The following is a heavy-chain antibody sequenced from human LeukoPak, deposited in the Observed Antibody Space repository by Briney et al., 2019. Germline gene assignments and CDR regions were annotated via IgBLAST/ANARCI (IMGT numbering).Heavy chain of an antibody. V-gene: IGHV4-39*01. CDR1: GGSISSSSYY. CDR3: ARGLEVAGNYFDY. J-gene: IGHJ4*02. CDR2: IYYSGST. Sequence: PSETLSLTCTVSGGSISSSSYYWGWIRQPPGKGLEWIGSIYYSGSTYYNPPLKSRVTISVDTSKNQFSLKLSSVTAADTAVYYCARGLEVAGNYFDYWGQGTLVTVSS. D-gene: IGHD6-19*01.